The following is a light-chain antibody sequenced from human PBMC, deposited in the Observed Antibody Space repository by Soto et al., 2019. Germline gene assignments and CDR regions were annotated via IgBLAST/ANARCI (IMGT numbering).Light chain of an antibody. Sequence: QSALTQPPSGSGYPGQSVTISCTGTSSDVGGYNYVSWYQQHPGKAPRLMIYEVSKRPSGVPDRFSGSKSGNTASLTVSGLQAEDEADYYCTSYAGSNNFFYVFGTGTKVTVL. CDR1: SSDVGGYNY. J-gene: IGLJ1*01. CDR3: TSYAGSNNFFYV. V-gene: IGLV2-8*01. CDR2: EVS.